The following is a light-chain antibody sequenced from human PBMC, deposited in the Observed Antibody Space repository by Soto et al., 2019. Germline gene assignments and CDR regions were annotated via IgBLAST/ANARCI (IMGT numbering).Light chain of an antibody. CDR2: TNT. CDR1: RSNIGTNP. J-gene: IGLJ2*01. Sequence: QSVLTQPPSASGTPGQSVSISCSGSRSNIGTNPVNWYQQLPGTAPKLLFYTNTQRPSGVPDRFSASKSGTSASLAISGLQSEDEAEYYCAAWDDSLNSGIFGGGTKVTVL. V-gene: IGLV1-44*01. CDR3: AAWDDSLNSGI.